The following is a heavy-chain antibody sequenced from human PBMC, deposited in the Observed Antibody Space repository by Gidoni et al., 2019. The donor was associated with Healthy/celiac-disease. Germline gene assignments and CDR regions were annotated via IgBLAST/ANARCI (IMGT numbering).Heavy chain of an antibody. CDR1: GGSFSGYY. Sequence: QVQLQQWGAGLLKPSETLSLTCAVYGGSFSGYYWRWIREPPGKGLEWSGEINHSGSTNYNPSLKSRVTISVDTSKNQFSLKLSSVTAADTAVYYCATFYYYAAGWFDPWGQGTLVTVSS. V-gene: IGHV4-34*01. CDR2: INHSGST. J-gene: IGHJ5*02. CDR3: ATFYYYAAGWFDP. D-gene: IGHD3-10*01.